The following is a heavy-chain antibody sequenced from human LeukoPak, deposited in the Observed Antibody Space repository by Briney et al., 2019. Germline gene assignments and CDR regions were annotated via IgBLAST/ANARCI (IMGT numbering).Heavy chain of an antibody. Sequence: AGGSLRLSCAASGFTFRTSGMNWVRQAPGKGLEWVSYISSSGTTISYAQSVKGRFTITRDDAKNTLYLQMNSLRVEDTAVYYCARDFMYSISCAGCWGQGTLVTVSS. D-gene: IGHD6-13*01. CDR1: GFTFRTSG. J-gene: IGHJ4*02. CDR2: ISSSGTTI. V-gene: IGHV3-48*04. CDR3: ARDFMYSISCAGC.